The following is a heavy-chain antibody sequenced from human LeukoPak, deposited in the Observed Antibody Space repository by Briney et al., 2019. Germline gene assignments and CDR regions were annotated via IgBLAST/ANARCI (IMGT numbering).Heavy chain of an antibody. Sequence: SETLSLTCTVSGGSISSSSYYWGWIRQPPGKGLEWIGSIYYSGSTYYNPSLKSRVTISVDTSKNQFSLKLSSVTAADTAVYYCASYDYVWGSYRHDYWGQGTLVTVSS. D-gene: IGHD3-16*02. CDR3: ASYDYVWGSYRHDY. CDR1: GGSISSSSYY. CDR2: IYYSGST. V-gene: IGHV4-39*01. J-gene: IGHJ4*02.